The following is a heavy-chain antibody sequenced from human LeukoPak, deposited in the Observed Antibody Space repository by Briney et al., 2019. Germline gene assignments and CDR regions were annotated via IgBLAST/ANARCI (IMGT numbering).Heavy chain of an antibody. D-gene: IGHD3-9*01. J-gene: IGHJ4*02. CDR1: GFTFSSYW. Sequence: GGSLRLSCAASGFTFSSYWMHWVRQAPGEGLVWVSRVHNEGSATSYADSVKGRFTISRDNAKNTLYLQMNSLRAEDTAVYFCGKRAFDWLLPDFDYWGQGTLVTVSS. V-gene: IGHV3-74*01. CDR3: GKRAFDWLLPDFDY. CDR2: VHNEGSAT.